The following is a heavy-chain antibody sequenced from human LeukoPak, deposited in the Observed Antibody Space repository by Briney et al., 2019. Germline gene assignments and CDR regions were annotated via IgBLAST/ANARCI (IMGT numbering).Heavy chain of an antibody. CDR3: AKSGYNRFDY. J-gene: IGHJ4*02. D-gene: IGHD5-24*01. CDR2: ISGSGSGGST. CDR1: GFTFSSSA. Sequence: GGSLRLSCAASGFTFSSSAMSWVRQAPGKGVEWVSNISGSGSGGSTYYADSAKGRFTISRDNSKNTLYLQMNSLRAEDTAVYYCAKSGYNRFDYWGQGTLVTVSS. V-gene: IGHV3-23*01.